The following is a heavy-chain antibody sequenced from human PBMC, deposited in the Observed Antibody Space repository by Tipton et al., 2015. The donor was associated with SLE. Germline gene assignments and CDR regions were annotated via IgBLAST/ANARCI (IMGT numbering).Heavy chain of an antibody. V-gene: IGHV3-23*03. CDR2: IYSGGST. D-gene: IGHD6-19*01. CDR3: SKGGGAGAGTSYFDY. Sequence: SLRLSCAASGFTFSSYAMRWVRQAPGKGLEWVSGIYSGGSTYYAASVKGRFTISRDNSKNTLYLQLNSLRAEDKAVYYCSKGGGAGAGTSYFDYWRQGTLDTVSS. J-gene: IGHJ4*02. CDR1: GFTFSSYA.